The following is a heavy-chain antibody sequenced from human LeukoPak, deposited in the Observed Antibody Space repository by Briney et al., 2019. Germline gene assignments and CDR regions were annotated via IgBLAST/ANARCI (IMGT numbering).Heavy chain of an antibody. CDR3: TIGASGTVGAFDY. CDR1: GDSVSSNSAT. D-gene: IGHD3-10*01. CDR2: TYYRSKWYN. J-gene: IGHJ4*02. Sequence: SQTLSLTCAISGDSVSSNSATWNWIRQSPSRGLEWLGRTYYRSKWYNDYAVSVKSRLTINPDTSKNQFSLQLNSVTPEDTAVYYCTIGASGTVGAFDYWGQGTLVTVSS. V-gene: IGHV6-1*01.